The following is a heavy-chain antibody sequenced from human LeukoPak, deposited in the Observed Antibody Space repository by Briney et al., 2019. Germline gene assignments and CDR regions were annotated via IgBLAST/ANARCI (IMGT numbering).Heavy chain of an antibody. J-gene: IGHJ4*02. CDR2: ISGSGGST. Sequence: GGSLRLSCAASGFTFSSYAMSWVRQAPGKGLEWVSAISGSGGSTYYADSVKGRFTISRDNSKNTLYLQMNSLRAEDTAVYYCAKTTYYDYVWGSLGKYYFDYWGQGTLVTVSS. D-gene: IGHD3-16*01. CDR1: GFTFSSYA. CDR3: AKTTYYDYVWGSLGKYYFDY. V-gene: IGHV3-23*01.